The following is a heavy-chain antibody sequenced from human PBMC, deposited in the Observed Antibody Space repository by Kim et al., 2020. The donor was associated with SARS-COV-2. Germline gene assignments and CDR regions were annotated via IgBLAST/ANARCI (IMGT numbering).Heavy chain of an antibody. CDR3: ARGVLTWTISHDAFDI. CDR1: GGSISSFY. Sequence: SETLSLTCTVSGGSISSFYWSWIRQTPVKGLEWIGYIIYSGNTNYNPSLKSRVTMAVDTSKNQFSLNVTSVTAADTAMYFCARGVLTWTISHDAFDIWG. J-gene: IGHJ3*02. CDR2: IIYSGNT. D-gene: IGHD1-1*01. V-gene: IGHV4-59*13.